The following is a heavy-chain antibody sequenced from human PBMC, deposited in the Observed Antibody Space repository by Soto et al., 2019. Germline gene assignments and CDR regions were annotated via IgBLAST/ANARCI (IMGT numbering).Heavy chain of an antibody. Sequence: PSETLSLTFAVYGGSFSGYYWSWIRQPPGKGLEWIGEINHSGSTNYNPSLKSRVTISVDTSKNQFSLKLSSVTAADTAVYYCARHYSSSSGYNWFDPWGQGTLVTVSS. J-gene: IGHJ5*02. D-gene: IGHD6-6*01. CDR1: GGSFSGYY. CDR3: ARHYSSSSGYNWFDP. CDR2: INHSGST. V-gene: IGHV4-34*01.